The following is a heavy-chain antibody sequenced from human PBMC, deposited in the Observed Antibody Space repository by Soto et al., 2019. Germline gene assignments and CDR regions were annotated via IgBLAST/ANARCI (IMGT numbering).Heavy chain of an antibody. Sequence: GGSLRLSCAASGFTFSIFNMNWVRQAPGKGLEWVSSISSSSGYIYYADSVKGRFTISRDNAKNSLYLQMNSLRAEDTAVYYCARRLYYDSSGFEGGGMDVWGQGTTVTVSS. D-gene: IGHD3-22*01. CDR1: GFTFSIFN. CDR2: ISSSSGYI. V-gene: IGHV3-21*01. J-gene: IGHJ6*02. CDR3: ARRLYYDSSGFEGGGMDV.